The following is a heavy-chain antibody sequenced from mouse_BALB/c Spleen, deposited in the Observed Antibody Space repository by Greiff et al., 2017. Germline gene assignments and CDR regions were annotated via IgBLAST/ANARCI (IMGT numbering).Heavy chain of an antibody. V-gene: IGHV1-62-2*01. CDR2: FYPGSGSI. CDR1: GYTFTEYI. CDR3: ARHEDRGNYLWYFDV. D-gene: IGHD2-1*01. Sequence: LVESGAELVKPGASVKLSCKASGYTFTEYIIHWVKQRSGQGLEWIGWFYPGSGSIKYNEKFKDKATLTADKSSSTVYMELSRLTSEDSAVYFCARHEDRGNYLWYFDVWGAGTTVTVSS. J-gene: IGHJ1*01.